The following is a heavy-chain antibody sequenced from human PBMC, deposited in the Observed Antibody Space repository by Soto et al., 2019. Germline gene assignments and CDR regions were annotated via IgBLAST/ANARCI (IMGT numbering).Heavy chain of an antibody. CDR3: TRGGPPGQIAAHPSAY. Sequence: ASVKVSCKASGYTFTIYDVNWVRQATGQGLEWMGYMNPNDGGTVYAQKFQDRVTMTRDTSISTAYMELSRLTFEDTAVYYCTRGGPPGQIAAHPSAYWGQGTQVTVSS. D-gene: IGHD6-25*01. J-gene: IGHJ4*02. V-gene: IGHV1-8*01. CDR1: GYTFTIYD. CDR2: MNPNDGGT.